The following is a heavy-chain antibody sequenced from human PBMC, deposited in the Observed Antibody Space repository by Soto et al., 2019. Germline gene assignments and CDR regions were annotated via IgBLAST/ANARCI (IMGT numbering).Heavy chain of an antibody. CDR2: IYYSGST. CDR3: ARHVGTAMGNWFDP. Sequence: SETLSLTCSVCGGSISSYSWSWIRQPPGKGLEWIGYIYYSGSTNYNPSLKSRVTISVDTSKNQFSLKLSSVTAADTAVYYCARHVGTAMGNWFDPWGQGTLVTVSS. V-gene: IGHV4-59*08. J-gene: IGHJ5*02. D-gene: IGHD5-18*01. CDR1: GGSISSYS.